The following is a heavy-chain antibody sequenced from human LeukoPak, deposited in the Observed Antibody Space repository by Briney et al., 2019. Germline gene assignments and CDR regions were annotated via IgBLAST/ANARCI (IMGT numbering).Heavy chain of an antibody. D-gene: IGHD1-26*01. J-gene: IGHJ3*02. CDR3: ARHDPIVGTPDAFDI. Sequence: SETLSLTCTVSGGSISTYYWTWIRQPPGKGLEWIAHIYYSGSTDYDPSLKSRVTISLDTSKNQFSLNLTSVTAADTAVYYCARHDPIVGTPDAFDIWGQGTMVTVSS. CDR2: IYYSGST. CDR1: GGSISTYY. V-gene: IGHV4-59*08.